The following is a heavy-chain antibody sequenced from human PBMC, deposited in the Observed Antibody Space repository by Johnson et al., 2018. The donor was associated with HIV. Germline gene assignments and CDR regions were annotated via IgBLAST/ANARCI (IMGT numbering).Heavy chain of an antibody. CDR1: GFTFSSYG. V-gene: IGHV3-33*01. D-gene: IGHD7-27*01. J-gene: IGHJ3*02. Sequence: LVESGGGVVQPGRSLRLSCVASGFTFSSYGMHWVRQAPGKGLEWVAVIWYDGTNKYHADSVKGRFTISRDNSKSTLYLQMNSLRVEDTAVYYCASSWGNAFDIWGQGTMVTVSS. CDR2: IWYDGTNK. CDR3: ASSWGNAFDI.